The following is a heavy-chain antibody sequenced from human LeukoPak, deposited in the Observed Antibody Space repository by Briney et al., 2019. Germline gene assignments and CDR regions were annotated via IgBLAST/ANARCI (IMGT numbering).Heavy chain of an antibody. CDR1: GFTFSSYE. Sequence: PGGSLRLSCAASGFTFSSYEMNWVRQAPGKGLEWVSYISSSGSTIYYADSVKGRFTISRDNAKNSLYLQTNSLRAEDTAVYYCARAERTGRFDYWGQGTLVTVSS. CDR3: ARAERTGRFDY. J-gene: IGHJ4*02. V-gene: IGHV3-48*03. CDR2: ISSSGSTI. D-gene: IGHD7-27*01.